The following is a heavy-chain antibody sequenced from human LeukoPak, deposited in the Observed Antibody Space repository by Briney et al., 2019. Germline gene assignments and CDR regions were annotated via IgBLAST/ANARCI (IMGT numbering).Heavy chain of an antibody. D-gene: IGHD3-22*01. CDR1: GFTFSSYW. J-gene: IGHJ4*02. CDR2: IKQDGSEK. V-gene: IGHV3-7*01. Sequence: GGPLRLSCAASGFTFSSYWMSWVRQAPGKGLEWVANIKQDGSEKYYVDSVKGRFTISRDNAKNSLYLQMNSLRAEDTAVYYCARARGYYDSRSWYYFDYWGQGTLVTVSS. CDR3: ARARGYYDSRSWYYFDY.